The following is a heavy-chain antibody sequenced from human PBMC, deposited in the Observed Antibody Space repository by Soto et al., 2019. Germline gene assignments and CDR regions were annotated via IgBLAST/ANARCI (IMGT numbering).Heavy chain of an antibody. Sequence: QVQLVESGGGVVQPGRSLRLSCAASGFTFSSYGMHWVRQAPGKGLEWVAVIWYDGSNKYYADSVKGRFTISRDNSKNTLYLQMNSLRAEDTAVYYCARGDGYNTDGESFQHGGQGTLVTVSS. D-gene: IGHD5-12*01. V-gene: IGHV3-33*01. CDR2: IWYDGSNK. CDR1: GFTFSSYG. J-gene: IGHJ1*01. CDR3: ARGDGYNTDGESFQH.